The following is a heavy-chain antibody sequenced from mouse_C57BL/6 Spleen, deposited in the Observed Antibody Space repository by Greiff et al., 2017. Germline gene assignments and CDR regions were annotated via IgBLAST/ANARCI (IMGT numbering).Heavy chain of an antibody. D-gene: IGHD1-1*01. CDR1: GYTFTSYW. J-gene: IGHJ4*01. CDR2: IYPGSGST. V-gene: IGHV1-55*01. Sequence: VQLQQPGAELVKPGASVKMSCKASGYTFTSYWITWVKQRPGQGLEWIGDIYPGSGSTNYNEKFKSKATLTVDTSSSTAYMQLSSLTSEDSAVYYCARYYYGSHYAMDYWGQGTSVTVSS. CDR3: ARYYYGSHYAMDY.